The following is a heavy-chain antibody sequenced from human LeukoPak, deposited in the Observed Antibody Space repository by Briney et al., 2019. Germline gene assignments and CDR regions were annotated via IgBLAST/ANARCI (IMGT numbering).Heavy chain of an antibody. V-gene: IGHV4-59*01. CDR2: IYYSGST. J-gene: IGHJ4*02. CDR3: ARGYRLVDY. CDR1: GGSISSNY. D-gene: IGHD6-19*01. Sequence: SETLSLTCTVSGGSISSNYWSWLRQPPGKGLEWIGYIYYSGSTNYNPSLKSRVTISVDTSKNQVSLKLTSVTAADTAVYYCARGYRLVDYWGQGTLVTVSS.